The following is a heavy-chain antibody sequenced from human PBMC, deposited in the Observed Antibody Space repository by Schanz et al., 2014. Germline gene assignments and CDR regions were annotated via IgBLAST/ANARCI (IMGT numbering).Heavy chain of an antibody. CDR3: ARDGEAAAGCDY. Sequence: QVQLVQSGAEVKKPGASVRVSCKASGYSFTTYDVNWVRQATGQGLEWMGWISAYNGHTTYAQKFQGRLTVTRDTSTSTVYMELSSLRSEDTAVYYCARDGEAAAGCDYWGQGTLXTVSS. CDR2: ISAYNGHT. V-gene: IGHV1-8*01. J-gene: IGHJ4*02. CDR1: GYSFTTYD. D-gene: IGHD6-13*01.